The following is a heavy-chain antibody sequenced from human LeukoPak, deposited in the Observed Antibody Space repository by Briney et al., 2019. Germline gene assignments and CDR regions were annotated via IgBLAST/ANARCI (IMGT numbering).Heavy chain of an antibody. V-gene: IGHV1-69*05. CDR2: IIPVFCTA. CDR3: ERVRAGDRGLYYFDY. Sequence: GASVKVSCKSSGGTFSSYSISWVRQAPGQGLEWMGGIIPVFCTANYAQKFQGRVTINTDESTSTAHMAPSGLRSEDTAVVYCERVRAGDRGLYYFDYWGQGTLVTASS. J-gene: IGHJ4*01. CDR1: GGTFSSYS. D-gene: IGHD7-27*01.